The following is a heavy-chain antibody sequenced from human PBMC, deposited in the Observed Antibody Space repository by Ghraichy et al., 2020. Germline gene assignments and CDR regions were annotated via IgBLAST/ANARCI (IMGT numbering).Heavy chain of an antibody. CDR3: ARVAVAGIFSWD. V-gene: IGHV3-21*01. Sequence: GESLNISCAASGFTFSSYSMNWVRQAPGKGLEWVSSISSSSSYIYYADSVKGRFTISRDNAKNSLYLQMNSLRAEDTAVYYCARVAVAGIFSWDWGQGTLVTVSS. CDR2: ISSSSSYI. D-gene: IGHD6-19*01. CDR1: GFTFSSYS. J-gene: IGHJ4*02.